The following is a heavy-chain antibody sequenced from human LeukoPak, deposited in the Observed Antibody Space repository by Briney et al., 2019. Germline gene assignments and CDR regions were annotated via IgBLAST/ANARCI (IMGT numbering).Heavy chain of an antibody. D-gene: IGHD5-18*01. J-gene: IGHJ5*02. CDR3: TRVGYSYGFPWFDP. CDR1: GFTFGDYA. Sequence: GGSLRLSCTASGFTFGDYAMSWVRQAPGKGLEWVGFIRSKAYGGTTEYAASVKGRFTISRDDSKSIAYLQMNSLKTEDTAVYYCTRVGYSYGFPWFDPWGQGTLVTVSS. V-gene: IGHV3-49*04. CDR2: IRSKAYGGTT.